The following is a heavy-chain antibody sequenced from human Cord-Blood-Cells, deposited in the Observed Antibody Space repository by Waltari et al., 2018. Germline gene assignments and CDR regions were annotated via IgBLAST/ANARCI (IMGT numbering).Heavy chain of an antibody. V-gene: IGHV4-39*01. D-gene: IGHD3-10*01. CDR1: GGSISSSSYY. Sequence: QLQLQESGPGLVKPSETLSLTCTVSGGSISSSSYYWGWIRQPPGKGLEWIGSIYYSGSTYYNPSLKSRVTISVDTSKNQFSLKLSSVTASDTAVYYCARHEGMWFDPWGQGTLVTVSS. J-gene: IGHJ5*02. CDR2: IYYSGST. CDR3: ARHEGMWFDP.